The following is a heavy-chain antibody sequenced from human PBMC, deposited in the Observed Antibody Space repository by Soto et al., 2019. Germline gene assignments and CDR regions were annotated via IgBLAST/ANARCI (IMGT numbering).Heavy chain of an antibody. CDR3: ARQGYCISTSCYVDLDY. Sequence: QLQLQESGPGLVKPSETLSLTCTVSGGSISSSSYYWGWIRQPPGKGLEWIGSIYYSGSTYYNPSLKSRVTISVDTSKNQFSLKLSSVTAADTAVYYCARQGYCISTSCYVDLDYWGQGTLVTVSS. J-gene: IGHJ4*02. CDR1: GGSISSSSYY. D-gene: IGHD2-2*01. CDR2: IYYSGST. V-gene: IGHV4-39*01.